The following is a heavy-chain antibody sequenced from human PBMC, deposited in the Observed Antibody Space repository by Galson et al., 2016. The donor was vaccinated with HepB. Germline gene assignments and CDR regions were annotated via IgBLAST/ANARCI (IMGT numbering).Heavy chain of an antibody. D-gene: IGHD3-16*01. J-gene: IGHJ4*02. Sequence: ETLSLTCAVSGGSITTDSWWKWVRQSPGKGFEWIGDIYHTGTTLYNPSLNTRVTISVDKTKNHFSLMVTSMTAADTAVYFCAKEGGVHVRGYFEIWGPGVVVTVSS. V-gene: IGHV4-4*01. CDR1: GGSITTDSW. CDR2: IYHTGTT. CDR3: AKEGGVHVRGYFEI.